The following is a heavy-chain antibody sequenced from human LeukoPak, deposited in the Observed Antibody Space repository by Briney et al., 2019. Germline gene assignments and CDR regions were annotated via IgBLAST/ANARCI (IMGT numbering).Heavy chain of an antibody. V-gene: IGHV1-18*01. J-gene: IGHJ4*02. CDR2: INASNGNT. Sequence: ASVKVSCKTSGYTFTIYGINWVRQAPGQGLEWMGWINASNGNTNYAQKLQGRVTMTTDTSTSTAYMELRSLRSDDTAVYYCARGGSDHYCSSSYAAFDYWGQGTLVTVSS. D-gene: IGHD2-2*01. CDR1: GYTFTIYG. CDR3: ARGGSDHYCSSSYAAFDY.